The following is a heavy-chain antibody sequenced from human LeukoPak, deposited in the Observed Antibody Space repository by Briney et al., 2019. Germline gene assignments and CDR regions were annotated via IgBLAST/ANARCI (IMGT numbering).Heavy chain of an antibody. CDR3: ARVYGDIDY. V-gene: IGHV1-8*01. CDR1: GYTFTSYD. D-gene: IGHD2/OR15-2a*01. CDR2: MNPNSGNR. Sequence: GASVKVSCKASGYTFTSYDINWVRQATGQGLEWMGWMNPNSGNRGYAQKFQGRVTMTRDTTISTAYMELSGLRYEDTAVYYCARVYGDIDYRGQGTLVTVSS. J-gene: IGHJ4*02.